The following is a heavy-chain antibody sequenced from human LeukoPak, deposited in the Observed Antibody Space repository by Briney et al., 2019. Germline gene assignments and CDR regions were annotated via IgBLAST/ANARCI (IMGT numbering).Heavy chain of an antibody. CDR1: GLTFSSYE. V-gene: IGHV3-48*03. J-gene: IGHJ4*01. Sequence: GGSLRLSCAASGLTFSSYEMNWVRQAPGKGLEWVSYISSSGSTIYYADSVKGRFTISRDNAKNSLYLQMNSLRAEDTAVYYCARETYYYGSGSYNDYWGHGTLVTVSS. CDR2: ISSSGSTI. CDR3: ARETYYYGSGSYNDY. D-gene: IGHD3-10*01.